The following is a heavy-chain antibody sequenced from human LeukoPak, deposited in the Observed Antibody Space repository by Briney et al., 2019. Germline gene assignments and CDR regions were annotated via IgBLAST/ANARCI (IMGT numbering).Heavy chain of an antibody. J-gene: IGHJ6*03. CDR1: GGSISSYY. V-gene: IGHV4-59*01. CDR2: IYYSGST. CDR3: ARGSYYYYMDV. Sequence: SETLSLTCTVSGGSISSYYWSWIRQPPGKGLEWIGYIYYSGSTNYNPSLKSRVTISVDTSKNQFSLKLSSVTAAHTAVYYCARGSYYYYMDVWGKGTTVTVSS.